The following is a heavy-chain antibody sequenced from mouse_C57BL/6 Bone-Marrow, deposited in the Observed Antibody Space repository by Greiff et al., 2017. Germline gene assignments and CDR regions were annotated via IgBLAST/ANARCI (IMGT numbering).Heavy chain of an antibody. D-gene: IGHD1-1*01. CDR1: GFSLTSYG. J-gene: IGHJ1*03. CDR2: IWGGGSP. CDR3: ARNSFWYFDV. V-gene: IGHV2-2*01. Sequence: VKLQQSGPGLVKPSQSLSITCTVSGFSLTSYGVHWVRQSPGKGLEWLGVIWGGGSPDYNAAFISRLSISKDNSKSQVFFKRNSLQAADTAIYYCARNSFWYFDVWGTGTTVTVSS.